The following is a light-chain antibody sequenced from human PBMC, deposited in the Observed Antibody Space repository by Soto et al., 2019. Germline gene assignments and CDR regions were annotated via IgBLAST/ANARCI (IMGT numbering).Light chain of an antibody. J-gene: IGKJ1*01. Sequence: EIVMTQSPATLSVSPGERATLSCRASQSVSSNLAWYQQKPGQAPRLLIYGASTRATGSPARFSGSGSGTEFTFTISSLQSEDFAVYYCQQYNNWPSWTFGQGTKVEIK. CDR2: GAS. V-gene: IGKV3-15*01. CDR1: QSVSSN. CDR3: QQYNNWPSWT.